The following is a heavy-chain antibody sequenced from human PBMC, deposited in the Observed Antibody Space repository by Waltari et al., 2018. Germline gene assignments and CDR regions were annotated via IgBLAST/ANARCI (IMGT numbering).Heavy chain of an antibody. CDR1: GGSISSYY. V-gene: IGHV4-59*01. CDR2: IYYSGST. CDR3: AREGYYRAFYI. J-gene: IGHJ3*02. D-gene: IGHD2-15*01. Sequence: QVQLQESGPGLVKPSETLSLTCTVSGGSISSYYWSWIRQPPGKGLEWIGYIYYSGSTNYNPSLKSRVTISVDTSKNQFSLKLSSVTAADTAVYYCAREGYYRAFYIWGQGTMVTVSS.